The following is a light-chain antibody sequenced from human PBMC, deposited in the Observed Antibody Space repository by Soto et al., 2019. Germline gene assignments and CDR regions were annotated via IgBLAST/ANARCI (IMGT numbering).Light chain of an antibody. CDR3: AVWDDSRSGPV. J-gene: IGLJ2*01. CDR2: KND. Sequence: QSVLTQPPSASGTPGQRVTISCSGGSSNIEDNYVSWYQQLPGTAPKVLIYKNDQWASGVPDRFSDSKSGTSASLAISGLRSEDEGDYYCAVWDDSRSGPVFGGGTKRTVL. CDR1: SSNIEDNY. V-gene: IGLV1-47*01.